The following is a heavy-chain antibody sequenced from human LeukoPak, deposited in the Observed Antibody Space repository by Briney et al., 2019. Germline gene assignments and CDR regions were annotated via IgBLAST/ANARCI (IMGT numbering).Heavy chain of an antibody. CDR2: ISSSSSYI. CDR3: ARDISGSYFY. D-gene: IGHD1-26*01. CDR1: GFTFSSYS. J-gene: IGHJ4*02. V-gene: IGHV3-21*01. Sequence: PGGSLRLSCAASGFTFSSYSMNWVRRAPGKGLEWVSSISSSSSYIYYADSVKGRFTISRDNAKNSLYLQMNSLRAEDTAVYYCARDISGSYFYWGQGTLVTVSS.